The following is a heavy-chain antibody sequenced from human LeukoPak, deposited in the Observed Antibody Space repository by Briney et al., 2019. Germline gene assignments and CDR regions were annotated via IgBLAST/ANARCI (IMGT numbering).Heavy chain of an antibody. CDR1: GYSTISYG. CDR3: AAGPNYFDF. J-gene: IGHJ4*02. D-gene: IGHD6-13*01. Sequence: ASVKVSCKASGYSTISYGISWVRKAPGPGHEWMGWISAYNGNTNYAQKFQDRVTMTTDTSTSTAYMELRSLRSDDTAIYDCAAGPNYFDFWGQGTLVTVSS. V-gene: IGHV1-18*01. CDR2: ISAYNGNT.